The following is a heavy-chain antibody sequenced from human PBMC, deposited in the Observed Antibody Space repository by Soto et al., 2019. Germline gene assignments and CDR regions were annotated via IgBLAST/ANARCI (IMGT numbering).Heavy chain of an antibody. CDR3: ARVWDYYDSSGPPTG. CDR1: GFTFSTYA. D-gene: IGHD3-22*01. Sequence: GGSLILSWAASGFTFSTYAMHWVRQAPGKGLEWVAVISYDGSNKYYADSVKGRFTISRDNSKNTLYLQMNSLRAEDTAVYYCARVWDYYDSSGPPTGWGQGTLVTVSS. CDR2: ISYDGSNK. J-gene: IGHJ4*02. V-gene: IGHV3-30-3*01.